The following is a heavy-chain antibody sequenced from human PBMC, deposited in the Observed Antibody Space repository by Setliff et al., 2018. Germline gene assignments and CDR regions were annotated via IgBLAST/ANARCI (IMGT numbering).Heavy chain of an antibody. V-gene: IGHV1-18*01. CDR1: GYPFTNYG. Sequence: PRASVKVSCKASGYPFTNYGITWVRQAPGQGLEWLGWISTYNINTNYAQKLQDRVTMTTDTSTSTAYMELRSLRSDDTAVYYCARRNFYYDSSGFALYYYYMDVWGKGTTVTVSS. CDR2: ISTYNINT. J-gene: IGHJ6*03. D-gene: IGHD3-22*01. CDR3: ARRNFYYDSSGFALYYYYMDV.